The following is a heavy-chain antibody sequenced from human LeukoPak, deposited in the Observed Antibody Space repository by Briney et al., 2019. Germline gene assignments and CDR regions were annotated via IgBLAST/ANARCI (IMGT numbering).Heavy chain of an antibody. D-gene: IGHD3-22*01. CDR2: IIPIPGIA. CDR1: GGTFSSYA. V-gene: IGHV1-69*04. CDR3: ARTRRGDYDSSGYHFDY. Sequence: GASVKVSCKASGGTFSSYAISWVRQAPGQGLEWMGRIIPIPGIANYAQKFQGRVTITADKSTSTAYMELSSLRSEDTAVYYCARTRRGDYDSSGYHFDYWGQGTLVTVSS. J-gene: IGHJ4*02.